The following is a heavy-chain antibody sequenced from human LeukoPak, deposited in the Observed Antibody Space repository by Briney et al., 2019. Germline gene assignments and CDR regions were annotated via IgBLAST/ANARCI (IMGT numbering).Heavy chain of an antibody. J-gene: IGHJ4*02. CDR2: NYYSGST. CDR3: ASGISSSWYLDY. Sequence: SETLSLTCTVSGGSISSHYWSWIRQPPGKGLEWIGYNYYSGSTNYNPSLKSRVTISVDTSKNQFSLKLSSVTAADTAVYYCASGISSSWYLDYWGQGTLVTVSS. D-gene: IGHD6-13*01. CDR1: GGSISSHY. V-gene: IGHV4-59*11.